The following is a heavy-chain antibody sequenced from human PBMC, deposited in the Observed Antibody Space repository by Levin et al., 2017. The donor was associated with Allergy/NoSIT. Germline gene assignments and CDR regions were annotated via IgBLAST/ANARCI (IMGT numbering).Heavy chain of an antibody. J-gene: IGHJ4*02. CDR2: ISYDGSNK. Sequence: GGSLRLSCAASGFTFSSYAMHWVRQAPGKGLEWVAVISYDGSNKYYADSVKGRFTISRDNSKNTLYLQMNSLRAEDTAVYYCARELPQSWYYYDSSGCFDYWGQGTLVTVSS. CDR1: GFTFSSYA. D-gene: IGHD3-22*01. V-gene: IGHV3-30-3*01. CDR3: ARELPQSWYYYDSSGCFDY.